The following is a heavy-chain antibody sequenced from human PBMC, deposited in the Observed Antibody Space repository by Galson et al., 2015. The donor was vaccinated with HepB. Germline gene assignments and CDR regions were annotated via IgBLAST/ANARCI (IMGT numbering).Heavy chain of an antibody. Sequence: SVKVSCKASGGTFSSYAISWVRQAPGQGLEWMGGIIPIFGTANYAQKFQGRVTITADESTSTAYMELSSLRSEDTAVYYCAREGSSSSSWFDPWGQGTLVTVSS. D-gene: IGHD6-6*01. CDR2: IIPIFGTA. V-gene: IGHV1-69*13. CDR1: GGTFSSYA. J-gene: IGHJ5*02. CDR3: AREGSSSSSWFDP.